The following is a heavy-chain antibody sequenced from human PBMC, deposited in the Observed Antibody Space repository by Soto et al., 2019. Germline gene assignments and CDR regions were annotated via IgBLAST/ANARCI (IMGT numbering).Heavy chain of an antibody. J-gene: IGHJ5*02. CDR1: GYTFTSYG. CDR3: ARVLAPFDP. Sequence: QVQLVQSGAEVKKPGASVKVACKASGYTFTSYGISWVRQAPGQGLEWMGWSNAYNGNPNYAQELQGRVTRPTATSTSTAYMELRTQRSTATAVNNCARVLAPFDPWGQGTRVTVSS. CDR2: SNAYNGNP. V-gene: IGHV1-18*01.